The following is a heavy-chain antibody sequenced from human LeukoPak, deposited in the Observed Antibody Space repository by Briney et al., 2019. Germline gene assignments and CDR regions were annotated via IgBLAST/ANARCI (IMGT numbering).Heavy chain of an antibody. CDR1: GFTVSSNY. CDR3: AREKRQWLVVDLSTRLYYFDY. J-gene: IGHJ4*02. V-gene: IGHV3-53*01. Sequence: GGSLRLSCAASGFTVSSNYMSWVRQAPGKGLEWVSVIYSGSSTYYSDSVKVRFTISRDNSKNTLYLQMNSLRAEDTAVYYCAREKRQWLVVDLSTRLYYFDYWGQGTLVTVSS. CDR2: IYSGSST. D-gene: IGHD6-19*01.